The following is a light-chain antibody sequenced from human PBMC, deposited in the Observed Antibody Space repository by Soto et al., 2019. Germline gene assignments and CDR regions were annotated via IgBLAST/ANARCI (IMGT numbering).Light chain of an antibody. CDR2: EVS. CDR3: SSYAGSNNV. CDR1: SIDVGGYNY. J-gene: IGLJ1*01. V-gene: IGLV2-8*01. Sequence: QSVLTQPPSASGSPGQSVTISCTGTSIDVGGYNYVSWYQQHPGKAPKLMIYEVSKRPSGVPDRFSGSKSGNTASLTVSGLQAEDEADYYCSSYAGSNNVFGNGTKVTVL.